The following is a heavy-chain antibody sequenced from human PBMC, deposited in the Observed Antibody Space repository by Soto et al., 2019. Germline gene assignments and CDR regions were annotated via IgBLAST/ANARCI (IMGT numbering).Heavy chain of an antibody. CDR2: IIPIFGTA. J-gene: IGHJ6*02. CDR3: ARSSWGIAAAGTYYYYGMDV. D-gene: IGHD6-13*01. Sequence: SVKVSCKASGGTFSSYAISWVRQAPGQGLEWMGGIIPIFGTANYAQKFQGRVTITADKSTSTAYMELSSLRSEDTAVYYCARSSWGIAAAGTYYYYGMDVWGQGTTVTVSS. CDR1: GGTFSSYA. V-gene: IGHV1-69*06.